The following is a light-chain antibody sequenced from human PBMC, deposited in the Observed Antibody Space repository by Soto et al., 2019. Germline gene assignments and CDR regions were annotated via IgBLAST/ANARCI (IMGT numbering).Light chain of an antibody. CDR2: EVT. J-gene: IGLJ1*01. Sequence: QSALTQPASVSGSPGQSITISCTGTSSDVGNYNLVSWYQQNPGKAPKLMIYEVTKRPSGVSNRFSGSKSGNRASLTISGLQAEDEADYYCCSYATSGSFVFGTGTKVTVL. V-gene: IGLV2-23*02. CDR1: SSDVGNYNL. CDR3: CSYATSGSFV.